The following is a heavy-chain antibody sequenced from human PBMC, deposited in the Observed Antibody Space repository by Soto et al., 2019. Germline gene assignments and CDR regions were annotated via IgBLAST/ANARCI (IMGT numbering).Heavy chain of an antibody. CDR1: GYTFTSYA. V-gene: IGHV1-3*01. Sequence: VASVKVSCKASGYTFTSYAMHWVRQAPGQRLEWMGWINAGNGNTKYSQKFQGRVTITRDTSASTAYMELSSLRSEDTAVYYCARVSGYSYGLGYWGQGTLVTVSS. D-gene: IGHD5-18*01. J-gene: IGHJ4*02. CDR3: ARVSGYSYGLGY. CDR2: INAGNGNT.